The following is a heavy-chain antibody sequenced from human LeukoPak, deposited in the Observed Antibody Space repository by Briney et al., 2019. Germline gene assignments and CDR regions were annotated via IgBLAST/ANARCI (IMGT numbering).Heavy chain of an antibody. CDR1: GFTFSSYW. V-gene: IGHV3-74*01. CDR2: INSDGSST. J-gene: IGHJ4*02. CDR3: AKDRASIAARPGLYFDY. D-gene: IGHD6-6*01. Sequence: GGSLRLSCAASGFTFSSYWMHWVRQAPGKGLVWVSRINSDGSSTTYADSVKGRFTISRDNSKNTLYLQMNSLRAEDTAVYYCAKDRASIAARPGLYFDYWGQGTLVTVSS.